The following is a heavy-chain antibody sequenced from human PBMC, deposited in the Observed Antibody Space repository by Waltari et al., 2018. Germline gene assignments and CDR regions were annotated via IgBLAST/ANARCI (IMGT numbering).Heavy chain of an antibody. CDR2: VKSKNDGGTI. Sequence: EVQLVESGGDLVKPGGSLRLSCAASGFTFSKTWMSWVRQAPGKGLEWIARVKSKNDGGTIDYVASVKDRFTISRDDSKNTLYLQMDSLKTEDTAMYYCTTDPRHWGQGTLVTVSS. CDR3: TTDPRH. V-gene: IGHV3-15*01. J-gene: IGHJ4*02. CDR1: GFTFSKTW.